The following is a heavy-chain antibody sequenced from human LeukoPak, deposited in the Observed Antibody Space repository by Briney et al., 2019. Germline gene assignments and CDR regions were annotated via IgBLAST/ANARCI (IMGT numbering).Heavy chain of an antibody. Sequence: SETLSLTCTVSGGSISSYYWSWIRQPPGKGLGWIGYIYYSGSTNYNPSLKSRVTISVDTSKNQFSLKLSSVTAADTAVYYCARVADYYDSRDPPERWGQGTLVTVSS. J-gene: IGHJ4*02. CDR1: GGSISSYY. D-gene: IGHD3-22*01. CDR3: ARVADYYDSRDPPER. CDR2: IYYSGST. V-gene: IGHV4-59*01.